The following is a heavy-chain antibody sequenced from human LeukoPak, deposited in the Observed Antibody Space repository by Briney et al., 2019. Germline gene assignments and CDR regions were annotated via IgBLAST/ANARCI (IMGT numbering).Heavy chain of an antibody. CDR2: IRDSGGEM. CDR1: GFSFSLYP. V-gene: IGHV3-48*01. Sequence: PGGSLRLSCAASGFSFSLYPMNWVRQAPGKGLEWLSNIRDSGGEMYYADSVKGRFTITRDNAKNTLYLQMNGLRVEDTAVYSCARDHNWAFDFWGRGSLVTVSS. CDR3: ARDHNWAFDF. J-gene: IGHJ4*02. D-gene: IGHD1-1*01.